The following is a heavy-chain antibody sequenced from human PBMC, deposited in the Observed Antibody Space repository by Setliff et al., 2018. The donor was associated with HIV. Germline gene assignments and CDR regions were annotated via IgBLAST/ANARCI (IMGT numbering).Heavy chain of an antibody. V-gene: IGHV4-4*07. J-gene: IGHJ4*02. D-gene: IGHD2-2*01. CDR3: ARDRMPMASWVPDK. Sequence: RLSETLSLTCTVSDDSISSNYWSWIRQSAGKGLEWVGRIYTGGRTNYNPSLKGRVTMSVDTSENQFSLNLSSVTAADTAVYYCARDRMPMASWVPDKWGQGTLVTVSS. CDR1: DDSISSNY. CDR2: IYTGGRT.